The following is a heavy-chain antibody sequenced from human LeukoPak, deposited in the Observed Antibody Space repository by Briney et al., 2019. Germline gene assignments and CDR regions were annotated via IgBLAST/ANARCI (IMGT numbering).Heavy chain of an antibody. V-gene: IGHV3-23*01. CDR2: ISGSGGST. D-gene: IGHD2-2*01. CDR3: AKEAGYCSSTSCQDWFDP. Sequence: GGSLRLSCAASGFTFSIYAMSWVRQAPGKGLEWVSAISGSGGSTYYADSVKGRFTISRDNSKNTLYLQMNSLRAEDTAVYYCAKEAGYCSSTSCQDWFDPWGQGTLVTVSS. CDR1: GFTFSIYA. J-gene: IGHJ5*02.